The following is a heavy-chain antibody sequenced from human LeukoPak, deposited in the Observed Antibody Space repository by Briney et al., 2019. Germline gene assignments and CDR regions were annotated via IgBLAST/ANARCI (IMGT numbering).Heavy chain of an antibody. D-gene: IGHD6-19*01. CDR1: GFTVSSNY. J-gene: IGHJ4*02. V-gene: IGHV3-66*01. CDR2: IYNGGST. Sequence: PGGSLRLSCAASGFTVSSNYVSWVRQAPGKGLEWVSVIYNGGSTNYADSVKGRFTISRDNSKNTLYLQMNSLRAEDTAVYFCARASQWLAFDYWGQGTLVTVSS. CDR3: ARASQWLAFDY.